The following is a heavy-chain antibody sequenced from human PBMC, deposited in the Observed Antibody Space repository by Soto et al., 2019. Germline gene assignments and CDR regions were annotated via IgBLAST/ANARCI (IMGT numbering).Heavy chain of an antibody. Sequence: EVQLVESGGGLVQPGGSLKLSCVGSGFIFGGSAIHWVRQASGKGLEWVGRIRSRANNYATSSAVSVGGMFTCYRDDERNTAYLEMDTLKTDHTAIYFCCRGKGSPIGDYYYHVLEVCGQVSPFSVS. CDR2: IRSRANNYAT. D-gene: IGHD1-26*01. J-gene: IGHJ6*02. CDR3: CRGKGSPIGDYYYHVLEV. CDR1: GFIFGGSA. V-gene: IGHV3-73*01.